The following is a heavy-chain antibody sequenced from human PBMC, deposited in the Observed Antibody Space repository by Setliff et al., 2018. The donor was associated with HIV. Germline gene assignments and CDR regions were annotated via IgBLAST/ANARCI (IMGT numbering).Heavy chain of an antibody. CDR3: ASYRKAERWLQLGGNFDY. D-gene: IGHD5-12*01. Sequence: SLTCTVSGGSISSNYWSWMRQPPGKGLEWIGHIYYSGSTNYNPSLKSRVTISVDTSQNQFSLKLSSVTAADTAVYYCASYRKAERWLQLGGNFDYWGQGTLVTVSS. CDR2: IYYSGST. CDR1: GGSISSNY. V-gene: IGHV4-59*08. J-gene: IGHJ4*02.